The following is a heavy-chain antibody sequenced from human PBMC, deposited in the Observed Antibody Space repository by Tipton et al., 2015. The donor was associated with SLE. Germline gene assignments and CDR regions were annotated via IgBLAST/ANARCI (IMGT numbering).Heavy chain of an antibody. V-gene: IGHV1-18*01. CDR2: ISPYNGNT. CDR3: ATAYGNAFDAFDI. Sequence: QSGAEVKKPGASVKVSCKASGYTFTSYGITWLRQAPGQGPEWMGWISPYNGNTNFAQDLQGRVTLTTDTSTSTAYMELRGLRFDDTAVYYCATAYGNAFDAFDIWGQGTMVTVSS. CDR1: GYTFTSYG. D-gene: IGHD2-21*01. J-gene: IGHJ3*02.